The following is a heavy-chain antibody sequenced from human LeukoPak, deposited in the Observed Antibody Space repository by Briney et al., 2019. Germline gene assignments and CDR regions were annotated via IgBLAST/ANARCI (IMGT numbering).Heavy chain of an antibody. V-gene: IGHV1-58*02. CDR2: IVLGAGNT. J-gene: IGHJ5*02. D-gene: IGHD3-3*01. CDR3: AAQRGASLHDFWSTRLFDP. CDR1: GFTFPNSA. Sequence: GASVKVSCKASGFTFPNSAMQWVRQARGQRLEWIGWIVLGAGNTVYSHKFHDRVTITRDISTNTAYMELDSPGSEDTAVYYCAAQRGASLHDFWSTRLFDPWGQGTLVTVSS.